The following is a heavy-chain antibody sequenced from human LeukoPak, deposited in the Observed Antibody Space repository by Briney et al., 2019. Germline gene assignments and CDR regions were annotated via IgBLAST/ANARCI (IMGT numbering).Heavy chain of an antibody. CDR1: GGSFSGYY. D-gene: IGHD1-26*01. CDR3: ATLGGATDRLNAFDI. CDR2: INHSGST. Sequence: SETLSLTCAVYGGSFSGYYWSWIRQPPGKGLEWIGEINHSGSTNYNPSLKSRVTISVDTSKNQFSLKLSSVTAADTAVYYCATLGGATDRLNAFDIWGQGTMVTVSS. V-gene: IGHV4-34*01. J-gene: IGHJ3*02.